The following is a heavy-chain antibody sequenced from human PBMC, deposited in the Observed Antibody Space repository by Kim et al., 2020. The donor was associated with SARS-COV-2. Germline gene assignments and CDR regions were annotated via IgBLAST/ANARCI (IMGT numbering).Heavy chain of an antibody. Sequence: SVKGRFTISRENSKNTLYLQMNGLRAEDTAVYYCANRVVVAHLVDYGVDVWGQGTTVTVSS. CDR3: ANRVVVAHLVDYGVDV. J-gene: IGHJ6*02. D-gene: IGHD2-15*01. V-gene: IGHV3-23*01.